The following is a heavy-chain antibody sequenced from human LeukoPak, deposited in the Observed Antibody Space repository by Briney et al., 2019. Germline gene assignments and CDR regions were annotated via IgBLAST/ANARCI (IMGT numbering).Heavy chain of an antibody. CDR2: IYPGDSDT. Sequence: GESLKISCKGSGYSFTDYWIAWARQMSGKGLELMGTIYPGDSDTRYSPSFRGQVTISADKSISTAYLQWNSLRASDTAMYYCVRHRYCSTTACYDMGGYWGQGTLVTVSS. CDR3: VRHRYCSTTACYDMGGY. V-gene: IGHV5-51*01. J-gene: IGHJ4*02. CDR1: GYSFTDYW. D-gene: IGHD2-2*01.